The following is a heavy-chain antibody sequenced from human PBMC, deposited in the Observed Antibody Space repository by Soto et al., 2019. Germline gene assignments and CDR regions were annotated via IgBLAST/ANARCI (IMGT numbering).Heavy chain of an antibody. CDR3: ARDPDDFWSGPDNWFDP. J-gene: IGHJ5*02. CDR1: GYTFTSYG. D-gene: IGHD3-3*01. Sequence: QVQLVQSGAEVKKPGASVKVSCKASGYTFTSYGISWVRQAPGQGREWMGWISAYNGNTNYAQKLQGRVTMTTDTSTSTAYMELRSLRSDDTAVYYCARDPDDFWSGPDNWFDPWGQGTLVTVSS. CDR2: ISAYNGNT. V-gene: IGHV1-18*01.